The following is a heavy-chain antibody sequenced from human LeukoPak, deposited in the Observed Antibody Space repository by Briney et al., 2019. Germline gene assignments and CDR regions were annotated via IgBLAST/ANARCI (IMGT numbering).Heavy chain of an antibody. J-gene: IGHJ5*02. V-gene: IGHV3-33*01. CDR3: ARDSGSGTYSLVGRTNWFDP. Sequence: PGGSLRLSCEASGFTFSSYGMHWVRQAPGKGLEWVAVIWYDGSKKYYGDSVKGRFTISRDNSKNTLYLQMNSLRPEDTAVYYCARDSGSGTYSLVGRTNWFDPWGQGTLVTVSS. D-gene: IGHD1-26*01. CDR1: GFTFSSYG. CDR2: IWYDGSKK.